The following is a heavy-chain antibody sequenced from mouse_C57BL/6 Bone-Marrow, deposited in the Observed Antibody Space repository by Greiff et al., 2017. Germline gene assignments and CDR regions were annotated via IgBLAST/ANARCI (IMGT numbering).Heavy chain of an antibody. CDR3: AHYYYGSSYWYFDV. V-gene: IGHV1-53*01. Sequence: VQLQQSGTELVKPGASVKLSCKASGYTFTSYWMHWVKQRPGQGLEWIGNINPSNGGTNYNEKFKSKATLTVDKSSSTAYMQLSSLTSEDSAVYYCAHYYYGSSYWYFDVWGTGTTVTVSS. D-gene: IGHD1-1*01. CDR1: GYTFTSYW. J-gene: IGHJ1*03. CDR2: INPSNGGT.